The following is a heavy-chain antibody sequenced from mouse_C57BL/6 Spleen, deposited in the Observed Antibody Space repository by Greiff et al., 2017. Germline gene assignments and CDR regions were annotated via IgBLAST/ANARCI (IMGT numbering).Heavy chain of an antibody. CDR2: ISDGGSYT. CDR1: GFTFSSYA. Sequence: EVQGVESGGGLVKPGGSLKLSCAASGFTFSSYAMSWVRQTPEKRLEWVATISDGGSYTYYPDNVKGRFTISRDNAKNNLYLQMSHLKSEDTAMYYCASGGFDYWGQGTTLTVSS. CDR3: ASGGFDY. J-gene: IGHJ2*01. V-gene: IGHV5-4*01.